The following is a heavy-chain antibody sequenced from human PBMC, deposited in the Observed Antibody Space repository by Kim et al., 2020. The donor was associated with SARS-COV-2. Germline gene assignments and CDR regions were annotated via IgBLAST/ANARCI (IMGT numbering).Heavy chain of an antibody. V-gene: IGHV4-31*03. CDR3: ATTVPAVYYYYYGMDV. D-gene: IGHD4-17*01. Sequence: TLSLTCTVSGGSISSGGYYWSWIRQHPGKGLEWIGYIYYSGSTYYNPSLKSRVTISVDTSKNQFSLKLSSVTAADTAVYYCATTVPAVYYYYYGMDVWGQGTTVTVSS. CDR2: IYYSGST. J-gene: IGHJ6*02. CDR1: GGSISSGGYY.